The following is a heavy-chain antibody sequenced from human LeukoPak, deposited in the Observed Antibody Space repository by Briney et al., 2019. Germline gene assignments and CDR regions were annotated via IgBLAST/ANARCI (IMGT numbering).Heavy chain of an antibody. J-gene: IGHJ3*02. CDR2: IYYSGST. V-gene: IGHV4-39*01. D-gene: IGHD3-3*01. CDR1: GGSISSSSYY. CDR3: ARQGVLRFLEWLFLDAFDI. Sequence: SETLSLTCTVSGGSISSSSYYWGWLRQPPGKGLEWSVSIYYSGSTYYNPSIKSRITISVDTSKDQFSLKLSSVTAADTAVYYCARQGVLRFLEWLFLDAFDIWGQGTMLTVSS.